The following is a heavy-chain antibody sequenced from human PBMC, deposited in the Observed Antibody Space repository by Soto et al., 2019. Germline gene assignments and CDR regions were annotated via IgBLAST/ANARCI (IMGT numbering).Heavy chain of an antibody. D-gene: IGHD3-22*01. J-gene: IGHJ4*02. CDR1: GGSFSFYY. CDR3: ATRFYDSSGYYLFYFDS. CDR2: INHSGST. Sequence: QVQLHQWGAGLLKPSETLSLTCAVSGGSFSFYYWSWIRQPPGKELEWIGEINHSGSTNYNSSLKSRVTISVDTSKNQFSLKLSSVTAADTAVYYCATRFYDSSGYYLFYFDSWGQGTLVTVSS. V-gene: IGHV4-34*01.